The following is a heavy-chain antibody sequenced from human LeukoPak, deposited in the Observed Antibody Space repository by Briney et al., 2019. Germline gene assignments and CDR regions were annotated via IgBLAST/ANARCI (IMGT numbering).Heavy chain of an antibody. CDR1: GFTFDDYA. Sequence: PGGSLRLSCAASGFTFDDYAMHWVRQAPGKGLEWVSGISWNSGSIGYADSVKGRFTISRDNAKNSLYLQMNSLRAEDTALYYCAKDCTRWGQGTLVNVSS. V-gene: IGHV3-9*01. CDR2: ISWNSGSI. J-gene: IGHJ4*02. CDR3: AKDCTR.